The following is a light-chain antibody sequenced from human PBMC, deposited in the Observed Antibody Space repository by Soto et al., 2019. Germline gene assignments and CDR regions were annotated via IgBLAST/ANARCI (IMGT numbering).Light chain of an antibody. CDR2: DNN. J-gene: IGLJ1*01. CDR3: GTWDSSLSALYV. V-gene: IGLV1-51*01. Sequence: VLTQPPSVSAAPGQKVTISCSGSSSNIGNNYVSWYQQLPGTAPKLLIYDNNKRPSGIPDRFSGSKSGTSATLGITGLQTGDEADYYCGTWDSSLSALYVFGTGTKVTVL. CDR1: SSNIGNNY.